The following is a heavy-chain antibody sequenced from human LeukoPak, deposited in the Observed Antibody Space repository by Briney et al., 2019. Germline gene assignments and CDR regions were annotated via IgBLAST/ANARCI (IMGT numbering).Heavy chain of an antibody. J-gene: IGHJ4*02. CDR3: ARDEGYASFDY. V-gene: IGHV3-30-3*01. CDR2: ISYDGSNK. D-gene: IGHD2-2*01. CDR1: GFTFSSYA. Sequence: PGGSLRLSCAASGFTFSSYAMHWVRQAPGKGLEWVAVISYDGSNKYYADSVKGRFTISRDNSKNTLYLQMNSLRAEDTAVYYCARDEGYASFDYWGQGTLVTVSS.